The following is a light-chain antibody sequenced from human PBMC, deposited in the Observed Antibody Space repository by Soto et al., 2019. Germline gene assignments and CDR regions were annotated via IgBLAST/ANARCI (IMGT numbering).Light chain of an antibody. V-gene: IGKV1-8*01. CDR3: QQVNTYLPLT. J-gene: IGKJ4*01. CDR2: AAS. CDR1: QGISSF. Sequence: AIRMTQSPSSLSASTGDRVTITCRASQGISSFLAWYRQKAGKAPKLLIYAASTLQSGVPSRFSGSGSGTEFTLTISSLQPEDFATYYCQQVNTYLPLTFGGGTKVEIK.